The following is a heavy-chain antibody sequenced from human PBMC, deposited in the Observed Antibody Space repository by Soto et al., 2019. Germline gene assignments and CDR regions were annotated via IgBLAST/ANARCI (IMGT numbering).Heavy chain of an antibody. CDR1: GGSISSSHY. D-gene: IGHD1-20*01. J-gene: IGHJ4*02. V-gene: IGHV4-39*01. CDR3: ARHYNTGAFFDY. CDR2: VFYSGSP. Sequence: QLQLQESGPGLVKSSETLSLTCTVSGGSISSSHYWGWIRQPPGKGREWIGSVFYSGSPYYSPSFKSRITISVDTSKNQFSLRVRSVTATDTAVYYCARHYNTGAFFDYWGQGNLVTVSS.